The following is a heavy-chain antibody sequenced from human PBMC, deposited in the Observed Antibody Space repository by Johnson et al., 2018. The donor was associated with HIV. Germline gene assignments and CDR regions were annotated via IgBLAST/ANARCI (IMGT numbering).Heavy chain of an antibody. CDR2: IQYDGSDK. J-gene: IGHJ3*02. Sequence: QVQLVESGGGLVQPGGSLRLSCAASGITVSSSYMSWVRQAPGKGLEWVTFIQYDGSDKSYADSVKGRFTVSRDNSKNTLYLQMNSLRAGDTAVYYCAKGEWGAGTDAFDIWGQGTMVTVSS. V-gene: IGHV3-30*02. D-gene: IGHD3-16*01. CDR3: AKGEWGAGTDAFDI. CDR1: GITVSSSY.